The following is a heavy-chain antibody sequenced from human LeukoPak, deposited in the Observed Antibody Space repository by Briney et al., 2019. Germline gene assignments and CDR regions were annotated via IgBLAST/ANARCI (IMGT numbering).Heavy chain of an antibody. V-gene: IGHV1-46*01. D-gene: IGHD3-22*01. CDR1: GYTFTSYF. Sequence: ASVKVSCKASGYTFTSYFMHWVRQAPGQGLEWMGIINPSDRSTAYAQKFQGRVTITADESTSTAYMELSSLRSEDTAVYYCASHQGDCARDQGVKCYYDSSGYPSYYYYYMDVWGKGTTVTISS. CDR3: ASHQGDCARDQGVKCYYDSSGYPSYYYYYMDV. J-gene: IGHJ6*03. CDR2: INPSDRST.